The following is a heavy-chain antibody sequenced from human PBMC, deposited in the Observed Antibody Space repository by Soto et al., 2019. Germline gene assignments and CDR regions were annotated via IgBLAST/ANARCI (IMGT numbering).Heavy chain of an antibody. CDR1: GFTFDDYA. CDR2: ISWNSGSI. J-gene: IGHJ6*02. CDR3: AAGIQLWHPLRSGYYYYYGMDV. V-gene: IGHV3-9*01. Sequence: PGGSLRLSCAASGFTFDDYAMHWVRQAPGKGLEWVSGISWNSGSIGYADSVKGRFTISRDNAKNSLYLQMSSLKASDTAMYYCAAGIQLWHPLRSGYYYYYGMDVWGQGTTVTVSS. D-gene: IGHD5-18*01.